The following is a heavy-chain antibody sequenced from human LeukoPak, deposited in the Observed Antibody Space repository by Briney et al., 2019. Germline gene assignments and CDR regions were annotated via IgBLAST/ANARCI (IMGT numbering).Heavy chain of an antibody. J-gene: IGHJ4*02. CDR1: GFTFSSYW. V-gene: IGHV3-7*01. Sequence: GGSLRLSCAASGFTFSSYWMSWVRQAPGKGLEWVANIKQDGSEKYYVDSVKGRFTISRDNAKNSLYLQMNSLRAEDTAVYYCAKGGVTGTGASVDSWGQGTLVTVSS. CDR3: AKGGVTGTGASVDS. CDR2: IKQDGSEK. D-gene: IGHD1-20*01.